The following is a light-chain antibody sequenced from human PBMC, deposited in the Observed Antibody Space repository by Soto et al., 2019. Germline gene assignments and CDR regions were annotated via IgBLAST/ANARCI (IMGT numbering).Light chain of an antibody. CDR1: QDISIY. V-gene: IGKV1-33*01. J-gene: IGKJ5*01. CDR3: QQYDNLPIT. Sequence: DIQMTQSPSSLSASVGDRITITCQASQDISIYLNWYQQKPGKAPKLLIYDASSLERGVPSRFSGSGSGTDFTFTISSLQPEDFATFYCQQYDNLPITFGQRTRLAIK. CDR2: DAS.